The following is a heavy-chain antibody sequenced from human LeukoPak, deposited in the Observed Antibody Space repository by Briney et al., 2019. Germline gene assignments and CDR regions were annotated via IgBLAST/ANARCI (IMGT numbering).Heavy chain of an antibody. D-gene: IGHD1-26*01. CDR1: GFTFSGYV. Sequence: GGSLRLSCAASGFTFSGYVMTWVRQARGKGLEWVSAISAIGGGTYYADSVKGRSTISRDNSKSTMYLQMNSLRAEDTAVYYCAKASGSGTYRYYFDYWGQGTLVTVSS. CDR3: AKASGSGTYRYYFDY. CDR2: ISAIGGGT. J-gene: IGHJ4*02. V-gene: IGHV3-23*01.